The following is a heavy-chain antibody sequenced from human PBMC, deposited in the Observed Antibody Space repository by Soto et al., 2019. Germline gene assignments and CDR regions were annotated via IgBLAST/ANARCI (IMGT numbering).Heavy chain of an antibody. V-gene: IGHV4-34*01. CDR1: GGFVSSGSYY. CDR2: MSHSGGT. Sequence: QVQLQQWGAGLLKPSETLSLTCAVYGGFVSSGSYYWSWIRQPPGKGLEWIGEMSHSGGTHFNPSLKSRVTISVDTSKNQFSLKMRSVTAAVTALYYCARVERGTATTVVDAFDIWGPGTMVTVSS. D-gene: IGHD1-1*01. CDR3: ARVERGTATTVVDAFDI. J-gene: IGHJ3*02.